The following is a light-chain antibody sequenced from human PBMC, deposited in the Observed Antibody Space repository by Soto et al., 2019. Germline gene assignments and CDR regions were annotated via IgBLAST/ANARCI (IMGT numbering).Light chain of an antibody. Sequence: SYELTQPPSVSVAPGKTARITCGGNNIGSKSVHWYQQKPGQAPVLVIYYDSDRPSGIPERFSGSNSGNTAALTISRVEAGDEADYYCQVWDSRSDHPVFGGGTKLTFL. CDR1: NIGSKS. V-gene: IGLV3-21*04. CDR3: QVWDSRSDHPV. CDR2: YDS. J-gene: IGLJ2*01.